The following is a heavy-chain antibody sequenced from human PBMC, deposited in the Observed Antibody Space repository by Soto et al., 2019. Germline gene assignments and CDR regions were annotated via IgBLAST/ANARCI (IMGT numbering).Heavy chain of an antibody. V-gene: IGHV1-8*01. CDR3: ARIYNWNYYTFFDY. Sequence: ASVKVSCKASGYTFTSYDINWVRQASGQGLEWMGWMNPNSGNRGYVQKFQGRVTMTWNTSISTAYLELSSLRSEDTAVYYCARIYNWNYYTFFDYWGQGTLVT. D-gene: IGHD1-7*01. J-gene: IGHJ4*02. CDR1: GYTFTSYD. CDR2: MNPNSGNR.